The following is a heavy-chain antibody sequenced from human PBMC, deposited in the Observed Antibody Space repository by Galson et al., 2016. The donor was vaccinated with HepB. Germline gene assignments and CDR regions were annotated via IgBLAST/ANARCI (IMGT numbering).Heavy chain of an antibody. V-gene: IGHV1-2*04. CDR3: ARGPSTGAYDY. J-gene: IGHJ4*02. CDR2: INPSTGDT. D-gene: IGHD2-8*02. CDR1: GYPFTGYF. Sequence: SVKVSCKASGYPFTGYFIHWMRQAPGQGLEWMGWINPSTGDTNYAQRFQGWVTMTRDTSTSTVYMELTRLTSDDTAMYYCARGPSTGAYDYWGQGTLVTVSS.